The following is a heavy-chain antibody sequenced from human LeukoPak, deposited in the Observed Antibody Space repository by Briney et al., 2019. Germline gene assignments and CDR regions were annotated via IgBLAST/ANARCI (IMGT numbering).Heavy chain of an antibody. Sequence: QPGGSLRLSCAVSGFSFNTYWMTWVRQAPGKGLEWVANIKQDGSEKYYVDSVKGRFTISRDNAKNSLYLQMNSLRAEHTAVYYCAREMSRTMVRGVMGYFDYWGQGTLVTVSS. CDR3: AREMSRTMVRGVMGYFDY. CDR2: IKQDGSEK. D-gene: IGHD3-10*01. J-gene: IGHJ4*02. V-gene: IGHV3-7*01. CDR1: GFSFNTYW.